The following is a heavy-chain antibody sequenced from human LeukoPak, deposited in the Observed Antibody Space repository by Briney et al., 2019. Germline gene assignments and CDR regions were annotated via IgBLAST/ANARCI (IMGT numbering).Heavy chain of an antibody. CDR1: SGSISSSSYY. J-gene: IGHJ4*02. CDR3: ARHIQGANVCDY. Sequence: SETLSLTCTVSSGSISSSSYYWGWIRQPPGKGLEWIGTLSHSGSTYYNPSLKSRITISVDTSKSQFSLRLSSVTAADTALYYCARHIQGANVCDYWGQGTLVTVPS. D-gene: IGHD2-21*01. V-gene: IGHV4-39*01. CDR2: LSHSGST.